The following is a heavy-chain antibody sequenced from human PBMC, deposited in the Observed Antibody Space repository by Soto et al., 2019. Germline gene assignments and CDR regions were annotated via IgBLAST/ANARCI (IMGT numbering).Heavy chain of an antibody. J-gene: IGHJ6*02. CDR3: ARDQGGGGFGDSYGMDV. CDR2: IIPIFDTA. CDR1: GGTFSSYA. Sequence: QVQLVQSGAEVKKPGSSVKVSCKASGGTFSSYAISWVRQAPGQGLEWMGGIIPIFDTANYAQKFQGRVTITADESTSTAYMERGSLRSEDTAVYYCARDQGGGGFGDSYGMDVWGQGTTVTVSS. V-gene: IGHV1-69*01. D-gene: IGHD3-10*01.